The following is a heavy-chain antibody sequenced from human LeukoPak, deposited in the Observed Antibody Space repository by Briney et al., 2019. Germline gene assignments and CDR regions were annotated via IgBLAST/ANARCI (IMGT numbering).Heavy chain of an antibody. CDR1: GYSFTTYW. Sequence: GESLKISCRASGYSFTTYWIGWVRQMPGKGLEWMGVIFPADSDTRYSPSFRGQVTISADRSISTAYLQWSSLKASDTGMYYCASVYSSTSWDYWGQGTLVTVSS. CDR2: IFPADSDT. CDR3: ASVYSSTSWDY. V-gene: IGHV5-51*01. J-gene: IGHJ4*02. D-gene: IGHD6-13*01.